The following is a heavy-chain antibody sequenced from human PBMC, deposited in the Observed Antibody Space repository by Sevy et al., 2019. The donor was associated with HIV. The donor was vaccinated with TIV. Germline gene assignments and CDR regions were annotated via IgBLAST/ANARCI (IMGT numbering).Heavy chain of an antibody. Sequence: RGSLRLSCAVSGLSFDSYGMTWVRQAPGKGLEWVSRISGSGTRTYYADSMKGRFSISRDNSKNRLYLQMNSLRSEDTGIYYWAKGGGGHYDPDEIGYYFYYYNMDVWGKGTTVTVSS. CDR3: AKGGGGHYDPDEIGYYFYYYNMDV. V-gene: IGHV3-23*01. CDR2: ISGSGTRT. J-gene: IGHJ6*03. D-gene: IGHD3-22*01. CDR1: GLSFDSYG.